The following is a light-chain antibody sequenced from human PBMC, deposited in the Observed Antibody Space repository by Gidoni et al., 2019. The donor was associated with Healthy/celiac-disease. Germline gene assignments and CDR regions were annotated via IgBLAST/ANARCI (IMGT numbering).Light chain of an antibody. V-gene: IGLV3-1*01. CDR1: KLGDKY. J-gene: IGLJ2*01. CDR3: QAWDSSPHVV. Sequence: DELTQPPAVSVSPGQTASITCSGDKLGDKYACWYQQKPGQSPVLVIYQDSKRPSGIPERFSGSNSGNTATLTISGTQAMDEADYYCQAWDSSPHVVFGGGTKLPVL. CDR2: QDS.